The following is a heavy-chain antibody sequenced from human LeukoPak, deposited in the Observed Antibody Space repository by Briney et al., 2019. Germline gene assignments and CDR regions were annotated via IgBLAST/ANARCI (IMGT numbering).Heavy chain of an antibody. J-gene: IGHJ4*02. V-gene: IGHV4-59*08. CDR1: GGSISSYY. CDR3: ARHGCSGDCYSGDFDY. CDR2: IYYSGST. Sequence: SETLSLTCTVSGGSISSYYWSWIRQPPGKGLEWIGYIYYSGSTNYNPSLKSRVTISVDTSKNQFSLKLSSVTAADTAVYYCARHGCSGDCYSGDFDYWGQGTLVTVSS. D-gene: IGHD2-21*02.